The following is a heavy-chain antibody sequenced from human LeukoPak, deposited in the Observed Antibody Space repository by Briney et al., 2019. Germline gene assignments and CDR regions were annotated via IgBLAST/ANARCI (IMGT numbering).Heavy chain of an antibody. D-gene: IGHD1-26*01. CDR3: ATDFVRVGATDY. Sequence: WASVKVSCKVSGYTLTELSMHWVRQAPGKGLEWMGGFDPGDGETIYAQKFQGRVTMTEDTSTDTAYMELSSLRSEDTAVYYCATDFVRVGATDYWGQGTLVTVSS. V-gene: IGHV1-24*01. CDR2: FDPGDGET. J-gene: IGHJ4*02. CDR1: GYTLTELS.